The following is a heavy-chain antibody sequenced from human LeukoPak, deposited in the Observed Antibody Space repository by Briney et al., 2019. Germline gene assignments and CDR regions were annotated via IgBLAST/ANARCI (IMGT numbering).Heavy chain of an antibody. V-gene: IGHV4-38-2*02. CDR2: IYHSGST. CDR1: GYSISSGYY. J-gene: IGHJ4*02. Sequence: SETLSLTCTVSGYSISSGYYWGWIRQPPGKGLEWIGTIYHSGSTYYNPSLKSRATISVDTSKNQFSLKLSSVTAADTAVYYCARVIDYWGQGTLVTVSS. CDR3: ARVIDY.